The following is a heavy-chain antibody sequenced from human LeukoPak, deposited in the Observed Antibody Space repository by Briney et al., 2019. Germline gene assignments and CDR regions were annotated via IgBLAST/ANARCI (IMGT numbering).Heavy chain of an antibody. CDR3: ARDSEEVSALDY. Sequence: GASVKVSCKASGGTFSSYAISWVRQAPGLGLEWMGGIIPIFGTANYAQKFQGRVTITADKSTSTAYMELSSLRSEDTAVYYCARDSEEVSALDYWGQGTLVTVSS. V-gene: IGHV1-69*06. J-gene: IGHJ4*02. D-gene: IGHD5/OR15-5a*01. CDR1: GGTFSSYA. CDR2: IIPIFGTA.